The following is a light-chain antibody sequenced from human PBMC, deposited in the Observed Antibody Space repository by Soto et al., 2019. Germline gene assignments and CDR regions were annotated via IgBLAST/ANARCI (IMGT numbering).Light chain of an antibody. Sequence: QSVLTQPSSVSGAPGQRVTISCTGTSSNIGAGYDVHWYQHLPGTAPKLLIYTNDNRPSGVPDRFSASNSGTSASLAIAGLQAEEEAEYYCQSYDSSLGGYVFGTGTKLTVL. J-gene: IGLJ1*01. CDR2: TND. V-gene: IGLV1-40*01. CDR3: QSYDSSLGGYV. CDR1: SSNIGAGYD.